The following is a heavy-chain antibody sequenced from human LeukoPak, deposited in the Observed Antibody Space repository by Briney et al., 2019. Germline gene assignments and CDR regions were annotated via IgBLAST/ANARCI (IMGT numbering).Heavy chain of an antibody. J-gene: IGHJ6*02. CDR1: GYTFTSYG. CDR2: INPNSGGT. V-gene: IGHV1-2*04. Sequence: ASVKVSCKASGYTFTSYGISWVRQAPGQGLEWMGRINPNSGGTNYAQKFQGWVTMTRDTSISTAYMELSRLRSDDTAVYYCARGRLMVRGVTTETQYYYYYYGMDVWGQGTTVTVSS. D-gene: IGHD3-10*01. CDR3: ARGRLMVRGVTTETQYYYYYYGMDV.